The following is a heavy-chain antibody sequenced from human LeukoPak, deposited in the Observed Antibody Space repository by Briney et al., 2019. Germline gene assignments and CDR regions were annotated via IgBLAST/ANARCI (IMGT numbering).Heavy chain of an antibody. D-gene: IGHD3-3*01. J-gene: IGHJ3*02. CDR2: INTDGSST. V-gene: IGHV3-74*01. CDR1: GFTFSSYW. CDR3: ARALDFWSWAFDI. Sequence: GGSLRLSCAASGFTFSSYWMHWVRQAPGKGLVWVSRINTDGSSTSYADSVKGRFTISRDNAKNTLYLQMNSLRAEDTAVYYCARALDFWSWAFDIWGQGTMVTVSS.